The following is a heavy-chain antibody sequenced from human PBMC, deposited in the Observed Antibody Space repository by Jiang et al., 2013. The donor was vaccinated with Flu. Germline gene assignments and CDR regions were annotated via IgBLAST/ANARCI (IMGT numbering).Heavy chain of an antibody. J-gene: IGHJ6*02. Sequence: GAEVKKPGESLRISCKGSGYSFTSNWIAWVHQMPGKGLEWMGSIYPGDSDTRYSPSFQGQVTISADKSISTTYLQWSSLEASDSAMYYCARRIATPERSYYAMDVWGQGTTVTVSS. V-gene: IGHV5-51*07. D-gene: IGHD5-24*01. CDR3: ARRIATPERSYYAMDV. CDR2: IYPGDSDT. CDR1: GYSFTSNW.